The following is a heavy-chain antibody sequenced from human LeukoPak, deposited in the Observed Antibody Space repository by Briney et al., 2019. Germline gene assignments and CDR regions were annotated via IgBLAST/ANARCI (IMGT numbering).Heavy chain of an antibody. CDR2: INPNSGGT. V-gene: IGHV1-2*02. CDR3: ARDRNGVYYYYYMDV. Sequence: ASVKVSCKASGYTFTGYYMHWVRQAPGQGLEWMGWINPNSGGTNYAQKFQGRVTMTRDTSISTAYMELSRLRSDDTAVYYCARDRNGVYYYYYMDVWGKGATVTVSS. J-gene: IGHJ6*03. D-gene: IGHD2-8*01. CDR1: GYTFTGYY.